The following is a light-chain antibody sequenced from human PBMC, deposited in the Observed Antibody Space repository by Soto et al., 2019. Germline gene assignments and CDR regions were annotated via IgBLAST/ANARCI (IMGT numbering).Light chain of an antibody. CDR1: QSGFSFY. Sequence: EIVLTQSPGTLSLSPGERATLSCRASQSGFSFYLAWFQQKPGQAPRLLIYGASTRATGIPDRFSGSGSGTDFTLTISRLAPEDFAVYYCHQYGSSPWTLGQGTKVEIK. V-gene: IGKV3-20*01. CDR2: GAS. CDR3: HQYGSSPWT. J-gene: IGKJ1*01.